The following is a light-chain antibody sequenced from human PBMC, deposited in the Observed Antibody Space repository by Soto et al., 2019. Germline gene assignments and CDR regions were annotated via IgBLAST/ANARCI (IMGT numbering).Light chain of an antibody. CDR1: KIETKT. CDR2: DDS. V-gene: IGLV3-21*02. CDR3: QVWDSLSDHHV. J-gene: IGLJ1*01. Sequence: SYELTQPPSVSVAPGQTARISCGGNKIETKTVFWYQQKPGQAPVVVVSDDSVRPSGIPERFSGSNSGGTATLSIIGVEAGDEADYYCQVWDSLSDHHVFGPGNKV.